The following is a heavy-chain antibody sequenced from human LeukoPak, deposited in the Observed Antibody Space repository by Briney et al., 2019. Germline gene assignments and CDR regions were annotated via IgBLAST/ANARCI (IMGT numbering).Heavy chain of an antibody. V-gene: IGHV1-69*13. CDR3: ARASRRYCSGGSCYRVHYNWFDP. CDR1: GGTFSSYA. D-gene: IGHD2-15*01. Sequence: SVKVSCKASGGTFSSYAISWVRQAPGQGLEWMGGIIPIFGTANYAQKFQGRVTITADESTSTAYMELSSLRSEDTAVYYCARASRRYCSGGSCYRVHYNWFDPWGQGTLVTVSS. J-gene: IGHJ5*02. CDR2: IIPIFGTA.